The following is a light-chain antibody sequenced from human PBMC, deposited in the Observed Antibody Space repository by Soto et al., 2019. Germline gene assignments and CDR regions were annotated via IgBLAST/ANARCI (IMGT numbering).Light chain of an antibody. CDR1: TGAVTSGYY. CDR2: STS. Sequence: VTQEPSLTVSPGGTVTLTCASSTGAVTSGYYPNWFQQKPGQAPRAPIYSTSNKHSWTPARFSGSLLGGKAALTLSGVQPEDEAEYYCLLYYGGAYVFGTGTKVTVL. CDR3: LLYYGGAYV. V-gene: IGLV7-43*01. J-gene: IGLJ1*01.